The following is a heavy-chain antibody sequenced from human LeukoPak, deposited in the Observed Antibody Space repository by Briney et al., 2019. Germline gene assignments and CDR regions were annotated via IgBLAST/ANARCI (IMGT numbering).Heavy chain of an antibody. J-gene: IGHJ4*02. D-gene: IGHD1-26*01. V-gene: IGHV3-7*01. CDR3: ARDVGGSLDY. CDR1: GFTFSTYW. Sequence: PGGSLRLSCAASGFTFSTYWMAWVRQAPGKGLEWVANIKGDESAKHQADSVKGRFTISRDNAQNSVYLQMSSLRGEDTAVYYCARDVGGSLDYWGQGTLGTVSS. CDR2: IKGDESAK.